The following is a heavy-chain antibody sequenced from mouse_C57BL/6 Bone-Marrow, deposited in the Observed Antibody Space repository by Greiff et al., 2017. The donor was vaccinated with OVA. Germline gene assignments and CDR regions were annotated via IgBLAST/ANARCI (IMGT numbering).Heavy chain of an antibody. D-gene: IGHD2-2*01. J-gene: IGHJ3*01. CDR2: INPNNGGT. V-gene: IGHV1-18*01. CDR3: ASRGYWFAY. CDR1: GYTFTDYN. Sequence: EVQLQQSGPELVKPWASVKIPCKASGYTFTDYNMDWVKQSHGKSLEWIGDINPNNGGTIYNQKFKGKATLTVDKSSSTAYMELRSLTSEDTAVYYCASRGYWFAYWGQGTLVTVSA.